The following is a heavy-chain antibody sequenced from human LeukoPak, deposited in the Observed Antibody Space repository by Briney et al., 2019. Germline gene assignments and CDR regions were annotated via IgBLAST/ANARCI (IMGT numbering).Heavy chain of an antibody. J-gene: IGHJ4*02. CDR2: IGISSGNT. V-gene: IGHV3-48*04. D-gene: IGHD1-1*01. CDR1: GFTFSDYS. CDR3: ARDYNYAFDN. Sequence: GGSLRLSCAASGFTFSDYSMNWVRQAPGKGLEWISYIGISSGNTKYADSVKGRFTISGDSAKNSLYPQMNSLRVEDTAVYYCARDYNYAFDNWGQGTLVTVSS.